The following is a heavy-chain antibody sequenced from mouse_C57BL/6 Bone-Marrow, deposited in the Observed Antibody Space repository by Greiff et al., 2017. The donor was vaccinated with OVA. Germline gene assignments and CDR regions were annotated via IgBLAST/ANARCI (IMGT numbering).Heavy chain of an antibody. V-gene: IGHV1-66*01. CDR1: GYSFTSYY. D-gene: IGHD1-1*01. CDR2: IYPGSGNT. J-gene: IGHJ2*01. Sequence: QVQLQQPGPELVKPGASVKISCKASGYSFTSYYIHWVKQRPGQGLEWIGWIYPGSGNTKYNEKFKGKATLTADTSSSTAYMQLSSLTSEDSAVYYCASPTTVVAPRYFDYWGQGTTLTVSS. CDR3: ASPTTVVAPRYFDY.